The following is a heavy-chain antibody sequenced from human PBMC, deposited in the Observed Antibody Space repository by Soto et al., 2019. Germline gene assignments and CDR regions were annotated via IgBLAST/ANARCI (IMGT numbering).Heavy chain of an antibody. V-gene: IGHV4-34*01. J-gene: IGHJ6*02. Sequence: QVQLQQWGAGLLKPSETLSLTCAVYGGSFSGYYWSWIRQPPGKGLEWIGEINHSGSTNYNPSLKSRVTISVDTSKNQFSLKLSSVTAADTAVYYCARRRVLYYDFWSGYHYGMDVWGQGTTVTVSS. D-gene: IGHD3-3*01. CDR2: INHSGST. CDR3: ARRRVLYYDFWSGYHYGMDV. CDR1: GGSFSGYY.